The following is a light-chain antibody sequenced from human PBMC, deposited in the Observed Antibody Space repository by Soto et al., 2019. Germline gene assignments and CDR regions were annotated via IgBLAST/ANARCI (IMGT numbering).Light chain of an antibody. J-gene: IGLJ1*01. CDR1: SSDVGGYNY. CDR2: EVS. V-gene: IGLV2-8*01. Sequence: QSALTQPASVSGSPGQSITISCTGTSSDVGGYNYVSWYQQHPGKAPKLMIYEVSKRPSGVPDRFSGSKSGNTASLTVSGLQAEDEADYFCSSYAGSSHYVFGTGTKLTVL. CDR3: SSYAGSSHYV.